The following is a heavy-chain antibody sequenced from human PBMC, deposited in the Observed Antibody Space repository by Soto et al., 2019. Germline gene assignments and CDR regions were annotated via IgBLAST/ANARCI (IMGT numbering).Heavy chain of an antibody. CDR3: VRDCSAMGV. V-gene: IGHV3-53*02. Sequence: EVQLVETGGDLIQPGGSLRLSCAASGFTVSSDSMTWVRQAPGKGLEWISIIYSDNNTDYADSAKGRFSISRDTSKNILYREMNGLSAEDTAEDYCVRDCSAMGVWGQGTTVTVSS. J-gene: IGHJ6*02. D-gene: IGHD2-15*01. CDR2: IYSDNNT. CDR1: GFTVSSDS.